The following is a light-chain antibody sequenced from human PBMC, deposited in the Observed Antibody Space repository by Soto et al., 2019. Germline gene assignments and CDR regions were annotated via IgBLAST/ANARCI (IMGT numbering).Light chain of an antibody. J-gene: IGKJ1*01. Sequence: IVLTQSPFSLSLSPGERATLSFRASQSVSTKLAWYQQKPGQAPRLLIHGASSRATGVPDRITGSGSGTDFTLSISRLQPEDFAVYYCQQYDSSTRTFGQGTKVDIK. CDR3: QQYDSSTRT. CDR1: QSVSTK. CDR2: GAS. V-gene: IGKV3-20*01.